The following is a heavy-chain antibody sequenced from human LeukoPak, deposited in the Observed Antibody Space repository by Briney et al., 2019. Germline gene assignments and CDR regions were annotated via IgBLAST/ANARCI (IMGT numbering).Heavy chain of an antibody. CDR2: ISSNGGST. J-gene: IGHJ4*02. CDR1: GFTFSTYW. V-gene: IGHV3-64D*06. Sequence: GGSLRLSCAASGFTFSTYWMHWVRQAPGKGLEFVSGISSNGGSTYYADSVKARFTMSRDNSKNALYLQMSSLRAEDTAVYYCVKRLNNYFDYWGQGTLVTVSS. D-gene: IGHD4/OR15-4a*01. CDR3: VKRLNNYFDY.